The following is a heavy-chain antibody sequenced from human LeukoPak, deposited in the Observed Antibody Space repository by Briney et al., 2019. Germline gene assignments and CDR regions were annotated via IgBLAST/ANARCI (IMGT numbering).Heavy chain of an antibody. D-gene: IGHD3-22*01. V-gene: IGHV4-30-2*01. J-gene: IGHJ2*01. CDR2: IYHSGST. CDR3: ARGKRLLPNWYFDL. CDR1: GGSISSGGYS. Sequence: PSETLSLTCAVSGGSISSGGYSWSWIRQPPGKGLEWIGYIYHSGSTYYNPSLKSRVTISVDRSKNQFSLKLSSVTAADTAVYYCARGKRLLPNWYFDLWGRGTLVTVSS.